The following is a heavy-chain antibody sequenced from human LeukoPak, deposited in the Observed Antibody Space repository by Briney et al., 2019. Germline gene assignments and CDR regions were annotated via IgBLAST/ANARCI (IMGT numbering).Heavy chain of an antibody. Sequence: GSLRLSCAASGFTFSDYSMNWIRQPPGKGLEWIGEINDRGSTNYNPSLKSRVTISVDMSNNQLSLNLRSVTAADTAVYYCARGLGRPRMGDWGRGTLVTVSS. CDR2: INDRGST. J-gene: IGHJ4*02. V-gene: IGHV4-34*01. CDR1: GFTFSDYS. D-gene: IGHD1-14*01. CDR3: ARGLGRPRMGD.